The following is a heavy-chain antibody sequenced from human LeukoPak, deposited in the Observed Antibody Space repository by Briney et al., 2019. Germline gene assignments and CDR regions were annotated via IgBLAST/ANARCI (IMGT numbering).Heavy chain of an antibody. J-gene: IGHJ3*02. V-gene: IGHV3-7*01. CDR2: IKQDGSEK. Sequence: GGSLRLSCAASGFTFSSYWMSWVRQAPGKGLEWVANIKQDGSEKYYVDSVKGRFTISRDNAKNSLYLQMNSLRAEDTAVYYCAREMGGYRHDDAFDIWGQGTMVTVSS. D-gene: IGHD3-22*01. CDR1: GFTFSSYW. CDR3: AREMGGYRHDDAFDI.